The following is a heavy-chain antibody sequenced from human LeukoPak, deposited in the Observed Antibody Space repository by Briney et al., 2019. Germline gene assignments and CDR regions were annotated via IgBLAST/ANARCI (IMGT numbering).Heavy chain of an antibody. Sequence: SETLSLTCTVSGGSISSYYWSWFRQPPGKGLEWIGYIYYSGSTNYNPSLKSRVTISVDTSKNQFSLKLSSVTAADTAVYYCARGRLDSYYYYGMDVWGQGTTVTVSS. CDR1: GGSISSYY. V-gene: IGHV4-59*01. CDR2: IYYSGST. CDR3: ARGRLDSYYYYGMDV. D-gene: IGHD1-1*01. J-gene: IGHJ6*02.